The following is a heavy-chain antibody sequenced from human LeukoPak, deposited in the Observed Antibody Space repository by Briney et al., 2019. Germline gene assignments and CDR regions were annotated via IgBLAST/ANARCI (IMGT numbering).Heavy chain of an antibody. Sequence: GWSLRLSCAASGFTFIDYDMHWVRQVIGKGLEWVSAIGIRGDTHYSGSVKGRFTISRENAESSLYLQMNSLRAEDTAVYYCARGGIQVSGIDEFDYWGQGTLVTVSS. CDR1: GFTFIDYD. D-gene: IGHD6-19*01. V-gene: IGHV3-13*01. CDR2: IGIRGDT. CDR3: ARGGIQVSGIDEFDY. J-gene: IGHJ4*02.